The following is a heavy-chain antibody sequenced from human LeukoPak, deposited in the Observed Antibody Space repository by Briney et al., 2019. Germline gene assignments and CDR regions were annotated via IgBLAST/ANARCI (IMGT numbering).Heavy chain of an antibody. J-gene: IGHJ4*02. CDR3: SSGSYYSIQNDY. V-gene: IGHV3-9*01. CDR1: GFTFDDYA. CDR2: ISWNSGSI. Sequence: GGSLRLSCAASGFTFDDYAMHWVRHAPGKGLEWVSGISWNSGSIGYADSVKGRFTISRDNAKNSLYLQMNSLRAEDTAVYYCSSGSYYSIQNDYWGQGTLVTVSS. D-gene: IGHD1-26*01.